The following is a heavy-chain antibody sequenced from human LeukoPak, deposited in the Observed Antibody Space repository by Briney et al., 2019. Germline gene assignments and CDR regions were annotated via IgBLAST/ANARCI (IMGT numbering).Heavy chain of an antibody. CDR1: GGSFSGYY. J-gene: IGHJ4*02. CDR2: INHSGST. Sequence: SSETLSLTCTVSGGSFSGYYWSWIRQPPGKGLEWIGEINHSGSTNYNPSLKGRVTISVDTSKNQFSLKLSSVTAADTAVYYCARGLGDFWSGYSLYYFDYWGQGTLVTVSS. CDR3: ARGLGDFWSGYSLYYFDY. D-gene: IGHD3-3*01. V-gene: IGHV4-34*09.